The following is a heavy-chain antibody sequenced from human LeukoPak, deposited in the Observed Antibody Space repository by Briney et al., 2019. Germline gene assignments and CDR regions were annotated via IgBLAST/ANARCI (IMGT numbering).Heavy chain of an antibody. D-gene: IGHD6-19*01. Sequence: PGGSLRLSCAASGVASNTYAIHWVRQAPGKGLEWLAVISYEGNNKYNTDSVRGRFTISRDNSKNTLYLQMNSLRSEDTAVYYCAREVGSGRFINAFDIWGQGTMVTVSS. J-gene: IGHJ3*02. CDR2: ISYEGNNK. CDR1: GVASNTYA. CDR3: AREVGSGRFINAFDI. V-gene: IGHV3-30-3*01.